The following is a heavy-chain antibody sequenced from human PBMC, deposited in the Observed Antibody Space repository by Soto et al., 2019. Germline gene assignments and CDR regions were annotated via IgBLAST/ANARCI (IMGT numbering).Heavy chain of an antibody. Sequence: PGGSLRLSCAASGFTFSMYWIHWARQVPGKGPEWVSRINDDGISTNYADSVKGRFTISRDNAKNTLYLQMNALRVEDTAVYYCTRGPRSTSTGTGAFWGQGTLVTVSS. CDR2: INDDGIST. D-gene: IGHD1-1*01. CDR3: TRGPRSTSTGTGAF. CDR1: GFTFSMYW. V-gene: IGHV3-74*01. J-gene: IGHJ4*02.